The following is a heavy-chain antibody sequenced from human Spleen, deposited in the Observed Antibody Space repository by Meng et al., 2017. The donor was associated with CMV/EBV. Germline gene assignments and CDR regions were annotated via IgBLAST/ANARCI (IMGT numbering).Heavy chain of an antibody. CDR1: GYTFTSYG. J-gene: IGHJ6*02. V-gene: IGHV1-18*01. CDR2: ISAYNGNT. D-gene: IGHD2-2*01. Sequence: ASVKVSCKASGYTFTSYGISWVRQAPGQGLEWMGWISAYNGNTNYAQKLQGRVTMTTDTSTSTAYMELRSLRSEDTAVYYCARAVEPAAKVNYYAMDVWGQGTTVTVSS. CDR3: ARAVEPAAKVNYYAMDV.